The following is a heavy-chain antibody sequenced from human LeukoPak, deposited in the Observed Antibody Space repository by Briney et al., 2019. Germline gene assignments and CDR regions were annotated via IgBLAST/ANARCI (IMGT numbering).Heavy chain of an antibody. Sequence: GGSLRLSCAASGFTFSSYAMNWVRQAPGKGLEWVSAIGGGGAGTCYADSVKGRFTISRDNSKNTLYLQMNSLRAEDMAVYYCAKGRGSPYYFDYWGQGTLVTVSS. CDR3: AKGRGSPYYFDY. CDR2: IGGGGAGT. J-gene: IGHJ4*02. CDR1: GFTFSSYA. V-gene: IGHV3-23*01. D-gene: IGHD3-10*01.